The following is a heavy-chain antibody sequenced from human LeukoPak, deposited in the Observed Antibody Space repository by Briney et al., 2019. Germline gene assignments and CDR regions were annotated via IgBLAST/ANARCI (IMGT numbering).Heavy chain of an antibody. CDR3: SRDCSSTTCYLHYFDY. D-gene: IGHD2-2*01. Sequence: SVKVSCRASGGTFSNYAISWARQAPGQGLEWMGRIIPNLGIANYAQKFQGRVTITADKSTSTTYMDLSSLRSEDTAVYFCSRDCSSTTCYLHYFDYWGQGTLVTVSS. CDR2: IIPNLGIA. V-gene: IGHV1-69*04. J-gene: IGHJ4*02. CDR1: GGTFSNYA.